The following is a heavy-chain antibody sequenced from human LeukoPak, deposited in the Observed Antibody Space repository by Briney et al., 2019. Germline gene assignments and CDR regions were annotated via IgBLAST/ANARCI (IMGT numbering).Heavy chain of an antibody. J-gene: IGHJ6*02. V-gene: IGHV3-48*03. CDR1: GFTFSSYE. Sequence: PGGSLRLSCAASGFTFSSYEMNWVRQAPGKGLEWVSYISSSGSTIYYADSVKSRFTISRDNAKNSLYLQMNSLRAEDTAVYYCARDHDFWSGGYGMDVWGQGTTVTVSS. CDR2: ISSSGSTI. D-gene: IGHD3-3*01. CDR3: ARDHDFWSGGYGMDV.